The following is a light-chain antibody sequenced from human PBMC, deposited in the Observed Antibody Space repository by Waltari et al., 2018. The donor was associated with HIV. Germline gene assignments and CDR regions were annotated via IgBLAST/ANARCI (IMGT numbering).Light chain of an antibody. V-gene: IGLV3-25*03. J-gene: IGLJ2*01. CDR3: QSADSSGTS. Sequence: SDEVTQTPSVSVSPGQTARIPCSGEPLPKKFVYWYQQKPGQAPVVVIYKDNERPSGIPERFSGSSSGTRATLTISGVQAEDEADYYCQSADSSGTSFGGGTKLTVL. CDR2: KDN. CDR1: PLPKKF.